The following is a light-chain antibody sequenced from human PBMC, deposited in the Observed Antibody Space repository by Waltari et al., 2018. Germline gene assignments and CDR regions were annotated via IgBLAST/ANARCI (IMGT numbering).Light chain of an antibody. CDR3: QHYVRLPVT. CDR1: PTIRGS. V-gene: IGKV3-20*01. Sequence: IVLTQSPGTLSLSPGERATLSCRASPTIRGSLAWYQQKPGQAPRILIYGASSRAAGIPDRFRGSGSWTDFSLTISRLEPEDFAVYYCQHYVRLPVTFGRGTKVEIK. J-gene: IGKJ1*01. CDR2: GAS.